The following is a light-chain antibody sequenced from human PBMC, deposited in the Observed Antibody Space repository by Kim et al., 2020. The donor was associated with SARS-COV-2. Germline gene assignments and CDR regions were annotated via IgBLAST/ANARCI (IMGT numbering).Light chain of an antibody. CDR3: QQYNDWPPLT. CDR1: QNVDSK. V-gene: IGKV3D-15*01. Sequence: APEDRATRSCRASQNVDSKLAWYQQKPGQATRLLIFGASTRATGIPARFSGGGSGTEYTLTISSLQSEDFAVYYCQQYNDWPPLTFGGGTKVDIK. J-gene: IGKJ4*01. CDR2: GAS.